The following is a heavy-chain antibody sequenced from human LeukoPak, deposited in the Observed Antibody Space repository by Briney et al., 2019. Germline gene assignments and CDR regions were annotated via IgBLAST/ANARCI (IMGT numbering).Heavy chain of an antibody. CDR1: GFTFSSYA. Sequence: GGSLRLSCAASGFTFSSYAMSWVRQAPGEGLEWVSGISGSGGSTYYADSAKGRFTISRDNSKNTLYLQMDSLRAEDTAVYYCAKGLGKATVTPLGYWGQGTLVTVSS. J-gene: IGHJ4*02. D-gene: IGHD4-11*01. CDR3: AKGLGKATVTPLGY. V-gene: IGHV3-23*01. CDR2: ISGSGGST.